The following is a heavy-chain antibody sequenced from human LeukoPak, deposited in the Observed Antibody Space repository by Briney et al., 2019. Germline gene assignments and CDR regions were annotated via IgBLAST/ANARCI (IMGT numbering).Heavy chain of an antibody. Sequence: SETLSLTCIVSGGSISSSRFFWGWIRQPPGKGLKWIGPIHYSGRTYYNPSLESRVTISADTSKNQFSLNLSSVTAADTGVYYCARHVSSDLRIVVVTSDWYFDFWGRGTLVTVSS. J-gene: IGHJ2*01. CDR3: ARHVSSDLRIVVVTSDWYFDF. CDR2: IHYSGRT. D-gene: IGHD2-21*02. CDR1: GGSISSSRFF. V-gene: IGHV4-39*01.